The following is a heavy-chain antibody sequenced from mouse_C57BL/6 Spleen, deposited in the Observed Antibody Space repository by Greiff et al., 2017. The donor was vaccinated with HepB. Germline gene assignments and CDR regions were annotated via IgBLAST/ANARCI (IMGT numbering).Heavy chain of an antibody. V-gene: IGHV5-17*01. CDR2: ISSGSSTI. D-gene: IGHD1-1*01. J-gene: IGHJ4*01. CDR3: ARPLYYADYAMDY. CDR1: GFTFSDYG. Sequence: EVPLVESGGGLVKPGGSLKLSCAASGFTFSDYGMHWVRQAPEKGLEWVAYISSGSSTIYYADTVKGRFTISRDNAKNTLFLQMTSLRSEDTAMYYCARPLYYADYAMDYWGQGTSVTVSS.